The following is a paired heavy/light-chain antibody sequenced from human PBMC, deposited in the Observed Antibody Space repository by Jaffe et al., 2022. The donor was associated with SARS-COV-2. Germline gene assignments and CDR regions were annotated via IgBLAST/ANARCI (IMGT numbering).Light chain of an antibody. Sequence: EIVLTQSPASLSLSPGERATLSCRASQSVGTYLAWYQHKPGQTPRLLIYDASNRATGIPARFSGTGSGTDFTLTISSLEPEDFAVYYCHQRYNGGPFGQGTKVEIK. CDR3: HQRYNGGP. J-gene: IGKJ1*01. V-gene: IGKV3-11*01. CDR2: DAS. CDR1: QSVGTY.
Heavy chain of an antibody. CDR2: ISSNGGST. CDR1: GFTFNSYA. CDR3: ARGGGYYDTGDYYHRYFDS. Sequence: EVQLVESGGGLVQPGGSLRLSCAASGFTFNSYAMHWVRQAPGKGLEYVSGISSNGGSTYYANSVKGRFTISRDNSKNTLYLQMGSLRVEDMAVYYCARGGGYYDTGDYYHRYFDSWGQGSLVTVSS. V-gene: IGHV3-64*01. J-gene: IGHJ4*02. D-gene: IGHD3-22*01.